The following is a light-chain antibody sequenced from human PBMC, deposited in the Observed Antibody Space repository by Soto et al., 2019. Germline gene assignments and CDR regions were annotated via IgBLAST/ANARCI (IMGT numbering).Light chain of an antibody. CDR1: SSDVGGYNY. CDR3: SSYAGSNTVV. CDR2: EVS. Sequence: QSALTQPPSASGSPGQSVTISCTGTSSDVGGYNYVSWYQRHPGKAPKLMIYEVSKRPSGVPDRFSGSRSGHTASLTVSGLQAEDEADYYCSSYAGSNTVVFGEGTKLTVL. J-gene: IGLJ2*01. V-gene: IGLV2-8*01.